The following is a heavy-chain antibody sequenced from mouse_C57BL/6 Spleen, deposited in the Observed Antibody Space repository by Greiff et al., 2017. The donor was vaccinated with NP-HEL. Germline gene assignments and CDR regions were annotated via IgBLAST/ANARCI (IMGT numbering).Heavy chain of an antibody. CDR2: IDPSDSYT. J-gene: IGHJ4*01. V-gene: IGHV1-69*01. Sequence: QVQLQQPGAELVMPGASVKLSCKASGYTFTSYWMHWVKQRPGQGLEWIGEIDPSDSYTNYNQKFKGKSTLTVDKSSSTAYMQLRSLTSEDSAVYYGAREVYRGYRACCGMEGGGQGTSVTGSS. CDR1: GYTFTSYW. CDR3: AREVYRGYRACCGMEG. D-gene: IGHD1-1*02.